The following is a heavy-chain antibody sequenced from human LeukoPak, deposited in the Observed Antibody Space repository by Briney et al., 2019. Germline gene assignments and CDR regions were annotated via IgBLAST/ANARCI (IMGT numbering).Heavy chain of an antibody. J-gene: IGHJ4*02. D-gene: IGHD6-13*01. CDR2: IYTSGST. CDR3: ARDSGIAAASYFDY. Sequence: PSETLSLTCTVSGGSISSYYWSWIRQPVGKGLEWIGRIYTSGSTNYNPSLKSRVTMSVDTSKNQFSLKLSSVTAADTAVYYCARDSGIAAASYFDYWGQGTLVTVSS. CDR1: GGSISSYY. V-gene: IGHV4-4*07.